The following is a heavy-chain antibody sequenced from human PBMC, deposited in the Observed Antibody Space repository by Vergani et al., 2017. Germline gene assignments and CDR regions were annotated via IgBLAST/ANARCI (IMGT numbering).Heavy chain of an antibody. Sequence: QVHLVESGGGVVQPGRSLRLSCVVSGFTSSYYGMHWVRQAPGKGLEWVAVISYDGTQKYYADSVKGRFTISRDNSKSTFYLQMNSLRTEDTAVYYCATKSCGTPGCQIDYFEEWGQGTLVTVSS. J-gene: IGHJ4*02. CDR2: ISYDGTQK. V-gene: IGHV3-30*03. CDR3: ATKSCGTPGCQIDYFEE. D-gene: IGHD1-1*01. CDR1: GFTSSYYG.